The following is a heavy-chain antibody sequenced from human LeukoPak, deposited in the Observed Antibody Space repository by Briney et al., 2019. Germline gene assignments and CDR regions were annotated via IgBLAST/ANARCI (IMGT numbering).Heavy chain of an antibody. CDR2: ISSSSSYI. CDR3: ARAVYGFDAFGL. Sequence: GGSLRLSCAASGYPFSGYSMNWVRQAPGKELEWVSSISSSSSYIYYADSVKGRFTISRDNAKNSLYLQMNSLRAEDTAVYYCARAVYGFDAFGLLGQGTMVNVSS. CDR1: GYPFSGYS. J-gene: IGHJ3*01. V-gene: IGHV3-21*01. D-gene: IGHD4-17*01.